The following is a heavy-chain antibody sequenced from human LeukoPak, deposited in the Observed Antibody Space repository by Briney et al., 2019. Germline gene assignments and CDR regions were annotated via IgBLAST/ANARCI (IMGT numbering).Heavy chain of an antibody. V-gene: IGHV1-69*05. CDR1: GGTFSSYA. Sequence: ASVKVSCKASGGTFSSYAISWVRQAPGQGLEWMGGIIPIFGTANYAQKFQGRVTITTDESTSTAYMELSSLRSEGTAVYYCASPVAGNWNDDIWGQGTMVTVSS. CDR3: ASPVAGNWNDDI. CDR2: IIPIFGTA. D-gene: IGHD1-20*01. J-gene: IGHJ3*02.